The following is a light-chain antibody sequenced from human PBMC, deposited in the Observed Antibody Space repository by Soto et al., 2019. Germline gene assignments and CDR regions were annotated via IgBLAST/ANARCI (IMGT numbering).Light chain of an antibody. CDR3: QQYGSSPFT. Sequence: EIVLTKSPGTLSLSPGERATLSCRASQRVSSNYLAWYQQKPGQAPRLLIYGASSRATGIPDRFSGSGSGTDFTLTISRLEPEDFAVYYCQQYGSSPFTFGLGTKVDIK. CDR2: GAS. V-gene: IGKV3-20*01. J-gene: IGKJ3*01. CDR1: QRVSSNY.